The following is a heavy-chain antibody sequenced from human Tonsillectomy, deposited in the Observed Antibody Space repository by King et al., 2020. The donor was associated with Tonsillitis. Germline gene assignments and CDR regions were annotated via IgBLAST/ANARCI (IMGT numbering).Heavy chain of an antibody. CDR2: MYHSGST. CDR1: GGSISSYY. D-gene: IGHD3-22*01. CDR3: ARWLGPCVDY. Sequence: QVQLQESGPGLVKPSETLSLTCTVSGGSISSYYWSWIRQPPGKGLDWIGYMYHSGSTNYNPSLKSRVTISVDTSKNQFSLKLSSVTAADTAVYYCARWLGPCVDYWGQGTLVTVSS. V-gene: IGHV4-59*01. J-gene: IGHJ4*02.